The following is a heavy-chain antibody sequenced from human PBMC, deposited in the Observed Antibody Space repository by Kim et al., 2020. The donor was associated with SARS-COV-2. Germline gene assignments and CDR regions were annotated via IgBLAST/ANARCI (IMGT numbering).Heavy chain of an antibody. Sequence: SVKVSCKASGGTFSSYAISWVRQAPGQGLEWMGRIIPILGIANYAQKFQGRVTITADKSTSTAYMELSSLRSEDTAVYYCARGYYYDSSGYYYSVSEYFQHCGQGTLVTVAS. D-gene: IGHD3-22*01. CDR1: GGTFSSYA. CDR3: ARGYYYDSSGYYYSVSEYFQH. V-gene: IGHV1-69*04. J-gene: IGHJ1*01. CDR2: IIPILGIA.